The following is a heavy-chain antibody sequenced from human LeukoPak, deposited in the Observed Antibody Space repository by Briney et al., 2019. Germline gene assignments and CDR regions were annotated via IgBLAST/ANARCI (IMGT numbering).Heavy chain of an antibody. CDR2: IIGSGASGGST. CDR1: GFTFSSYA. V-gene: IGHV3-23*01. CDR3: AKVPHYYYGSGSYQFDY. Sequence: GGSLRLSCAASGFTFSSYAVSWVRQAPGKGLEWVSAIIGSGASGGSTYYADSVKGRFTISRDNSKNTLYLQMKSLRAEDTAVYYCAKVPHYYYGSGSYQFDYWGQGTLVAVSS. J-gene: IGHJ4*02. D-gene: IGHD3-10*01.